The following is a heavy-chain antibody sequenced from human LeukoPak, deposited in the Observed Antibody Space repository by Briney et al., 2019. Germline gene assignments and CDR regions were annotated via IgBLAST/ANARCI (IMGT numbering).Heavy chain of an antibody. J-gene: IGHJ3*02. V-gene: IGHV3-21*01. CDR1: GFTFSSYS. D-gene: IGHD3-9*01. CDR2: ISGSSSYI. Sequence: GGSLRLSCAASGFTFSSYSMNWDRQAPGKGLEWVSSISGSSSYIYYADSVKGRFTISRDNAKNSLYLQMNSLRAEDTAVYYCARVDYDILTGYYIYAFDIWGQGTMVTVSS. CDR3: ARVDYDILTGYYIYAFDI.